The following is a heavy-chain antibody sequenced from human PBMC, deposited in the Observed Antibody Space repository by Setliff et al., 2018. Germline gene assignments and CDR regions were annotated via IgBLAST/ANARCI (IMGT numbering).Heavy chain of an antibody. CDR2: IIPSTGNT. V-gene: IGHV1-18*01. CDR1: GYTFTSYG. J-gene: IGHJ4*02. Sequence: ASVKVSCKSSGYTFTSYGINWVRQAPGQGLEWMTMIIPSTGNTNYAQKFQGRVTMTADTSTNTVYMDLSSLGSEDTAVYYCVRERRGGHFDYWGQGTLVTVSS. CDR3: VRERRGGHFDY.